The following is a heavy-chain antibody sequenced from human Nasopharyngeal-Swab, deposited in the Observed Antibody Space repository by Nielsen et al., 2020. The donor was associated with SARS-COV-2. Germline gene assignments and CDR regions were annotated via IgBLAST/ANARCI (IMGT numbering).Heavy chain of an antibody. V-gene: IGHV3-7*01. Sequence: GGSLRPSCAASGFTFSAYWMSWVRQAPGKGLEWVANIKQDGSEKYYEDSVKGRFTISRDNAKNSLYLQMNSLRVEDTAVYYCARRTFSSTSLIDCWGQGTLVTVSS. CDR1: GFTFSAYW. D-gene: IGHD2-2*01. J-gene: IGHJ4*02. CDR2: IKQDGSEK. CDR3: ARRTFSSTSLIDC.